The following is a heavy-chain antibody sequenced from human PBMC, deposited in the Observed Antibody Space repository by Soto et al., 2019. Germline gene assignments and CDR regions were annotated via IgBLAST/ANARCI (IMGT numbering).Heavy chain of an antibody. CDR1: GFTFSSYS. CDR2: ISSSSSYI. CDR3: ARDCFDALLSSSSPSDS. Sequence: GGSLRLSCAASGFTFSSYSMNWVRQAPGKGLEWVSSISSSSSYIYHADSVKGRFTISRDNAKNSLYLQMNSLRAEDTAVYYCARDCFDALLSSSSPSDSCGQGTLLPVS. J-gene: IGHJ5*01. D-gene: IGHD6-6*01. V-gene: IGHV3-21*01.